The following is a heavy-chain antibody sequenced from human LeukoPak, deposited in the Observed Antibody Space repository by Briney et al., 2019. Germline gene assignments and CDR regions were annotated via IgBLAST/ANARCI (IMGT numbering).Heavy chain of an antibody. J-gene: IGHJ4*02. D-gene: IGHD3-22*01. CDR2: IYYSGST. CDR3: ARVVPYYYDSSGYFDY. Sequence: SETLSLTCTVSGGSISSSSYYWGWIRQPPGKGLEWIGSIYYSGSTNYNPSLKSRVTISVDTSKNQFSLKLSSVTAADTAVYYCARVVPYYYDSSGYFDYWGQGTLVTVSS. V-gene: IGHV4-39*07. CDR1: GGSISSSSYY.